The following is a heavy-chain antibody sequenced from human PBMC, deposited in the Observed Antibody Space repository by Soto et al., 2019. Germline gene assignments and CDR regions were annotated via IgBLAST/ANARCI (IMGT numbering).Heavy chain of an antibody. CDR1: GYSIRNGYY. Sequence: KPSETLSLTCTVSGYSIRNGYYWGWIRQPPGKGLEWIGTIYHSGSTYYNPSLKSRVTISVDASENHFSLKLSSVTAADTAVYYCARVGPYCGGDCYSPPPWGQGTLVTSPQ. CDR2: IYHSGST. CDR3: ARVGPYCGGDCYSPPP. D-gene: IGHD2-21*02. V-gene: IGHV4-38-2*02. J-gene: IGHJ5*02.